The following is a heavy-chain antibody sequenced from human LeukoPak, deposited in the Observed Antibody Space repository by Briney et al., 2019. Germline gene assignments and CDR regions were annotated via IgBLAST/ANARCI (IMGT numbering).Heavy chain of an antibody. D-gene: IGHD5-12*01. Sequence: SGTLSLTCTVSGGSISSYYWSWIRQPPGKGLEWIGYIYFTGTTNYNPSLKTGVTISLDTSKNEFSLSLTSVTAADTAVYYCARGGYSGYDLGGLDYWGQGTLVTVSS. V-gene: IGHV4-59*01. J-gene: IGHJ4*02. CDR2: IYFTGTT. CDR1: GGSISSYY. CDR3: ARGGYSGYDLGGLDY.